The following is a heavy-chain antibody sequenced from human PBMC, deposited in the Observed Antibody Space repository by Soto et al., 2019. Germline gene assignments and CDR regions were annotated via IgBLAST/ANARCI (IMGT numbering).Heavy chain of an antibody. D-gene: IGHD3-10*02. CDR2: SSNSGTFT. CDR3: ARSGHNYNVLDY. CDR1: VFSISDHY. J-gene: IGHJ4*02. Sequence: GGSLRVSCAASVFSISDHYMSLIRQAPGKGLECVSYSSNSGTFTKYADSVKGRFSISRYTAKNSLDLEINSLRGEDTDIYYCARSGHNYNVLDYSGKGTQVTASS. V-gene: IGHV3-11*03.